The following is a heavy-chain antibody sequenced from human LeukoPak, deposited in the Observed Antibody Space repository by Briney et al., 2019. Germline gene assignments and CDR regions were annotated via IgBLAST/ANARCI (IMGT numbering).Heavy chain of an antibody. D-gene: IGHD1-14*01. J-gene: IGHJ6*03. CDR1: GGSISSGSYY. V-gene: IGHV4-61*02. CDR3: ARAGVYYYYYYMDV. Sequence: PSETLSLTCTVSGGSISSGSYYWSWIRQPAGKGLEWIGRIYTSGSTNYNPSLKSRVTMSVDTSKNQFSLKLSSVTAADTAVYYCARAGVYYYYYYMDVWGKGTTVTVSS. CDR2: IYTSGST.